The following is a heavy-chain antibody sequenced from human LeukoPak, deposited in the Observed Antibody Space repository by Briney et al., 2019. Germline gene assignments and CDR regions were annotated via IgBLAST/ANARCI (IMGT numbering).Heavy chain of an antibody. V-gene: IGHV3-7*05. Sequence: GGSLRLSCAASGFTFTYYWMTWVRQAPGRGLEWVANINEDGSDKQYVDSVKGRFTISRDNAKNSLYLQMNSLRAEDTAIYYCASQVTIFGGGKYFDYWGQGTLVTVSS. CDR1: GFTFTYYW. J-gene: IGHJ4*02. CDR2: INEDGSDK. CDR3: ASQVTIFGGGKYFDY. D-gene: IGHD3-3*01.